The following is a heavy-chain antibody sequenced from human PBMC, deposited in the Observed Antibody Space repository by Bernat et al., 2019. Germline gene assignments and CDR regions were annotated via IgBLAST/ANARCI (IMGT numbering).Heavy chain of an antibody. CDR3: ARAGDHGDWYFDL. Sequence: EVQLVESGGGLVKSGGSLRLSCAASGFTFSSYSMNWVRQAPGKGLEWVSAISSSSSYIYYADSVKGRSTISRDNAKNSLYLQMNSLRAEDTAVDYCARAGDHGDWYFDLWGRGTLVTVSS. D-gene: IGHD7-27*01. CDR1: GFTFSSYS. J-gene: IGHJ2*01. CDR2: ISSSSSYI. V-gene: IGHV3-21*01.